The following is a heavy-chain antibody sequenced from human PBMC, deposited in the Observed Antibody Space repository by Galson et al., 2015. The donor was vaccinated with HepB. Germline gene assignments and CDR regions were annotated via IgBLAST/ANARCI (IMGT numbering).Heavy chain of an antibody. Sequence: SVKVSCKVSGYTLTELSMHWVRQAPGKGLEWMGGFDPEDGETIYAQKFQGRVTMTEDTSTDTAYMGLSSLRSEDTAVYYCATSTYSSSWIMDVWGQGTTVTVSS. J-gene: IGHJ6*02. D-gene: IGHD6-13*01. V-gene: IGHV1-24*01. CDR2: FDPEDGET. CDR3: ATSTYSSSWIMDV. CDR1: GYTLTELS.